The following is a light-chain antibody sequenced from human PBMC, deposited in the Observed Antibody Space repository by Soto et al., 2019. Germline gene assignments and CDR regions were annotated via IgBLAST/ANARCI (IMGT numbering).Light chain of an antibody. Sequence: EIVLTQSPGTLSLSPGDRATLSCRASQSVGSSYLAWYQQKPGQAPRLLIFATSDSATGIPDRFSGSGSWTDITLTISRLEPEDFAVYYCQQYGDAPRTFGQGTKVE. V-gene: IGKV3-20*01. CDR3: QQYGDAPRT. CDR1: QSVGSSY. CDR2: ATS. J-gene: IGKJ1*01.